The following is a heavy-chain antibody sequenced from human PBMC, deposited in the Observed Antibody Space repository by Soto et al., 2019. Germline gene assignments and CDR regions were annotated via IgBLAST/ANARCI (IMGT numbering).Heavy chain of an antibody. D-gene: IGHD2-2*03. J-gene: IGHJ4*02. V-gene: IGHV4-59*11. CDR3: ASGWMAAFDN. CDR2: IYYSGST. CDR1: GDSIKTHY. Sequence: PSETLSLTCNVSGDSIKTHYWSWIRQPPGKGLEWIGYIYYSGSTLYNPSLKRRVTISVDTAENQFSLRLNSVTAADTAVYYCASGWMAAFDNWGQGTLVTVSS.